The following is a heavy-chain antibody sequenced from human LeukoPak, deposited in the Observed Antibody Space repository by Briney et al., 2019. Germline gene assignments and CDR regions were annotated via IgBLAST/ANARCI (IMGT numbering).Heavy chain of an antibody. CDR1: GFTFSRYG. V-gene: IGHV3-48*04. CDR2: ISSSGSTI. D-gene: IGHD3-22*01. J-gene: IGHJ1*01. Sequence: GGSLRLSCSASGFTFSRYGMNWVRQAPGKGLEWISYISSSGSTIYYADSVKGRFTISRDNAKNSLYLQMNSLRAEDTAVYYCARDLGYYDSSGYLRGAGYFQHWGQGTLVTVSS. CDR3: ARDLGYYDSSGYLRGAGYFQH.